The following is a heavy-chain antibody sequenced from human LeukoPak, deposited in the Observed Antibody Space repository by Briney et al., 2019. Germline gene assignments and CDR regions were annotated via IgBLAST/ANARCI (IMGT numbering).Heavy chain of an antibody. J-gene: IGHJ6*03. V-gene: IGHV1-18*01. Sequence: ASVKVSCKASGYTFTSYGISWVRQAPGQGLEWMGWISAYNGNTNYAQKLQGRVTMTTDISTSTAYMELRSLRSDDTAVYYCARNQVVPAAHYYYYMDVWGKGTTVTVSS. CDR3: ARNQVVPAAHYYYYMDV. CDR2: ISAYNGNT. D-gene: IGHD2-2*01. CDR1: GYTFTSYG.